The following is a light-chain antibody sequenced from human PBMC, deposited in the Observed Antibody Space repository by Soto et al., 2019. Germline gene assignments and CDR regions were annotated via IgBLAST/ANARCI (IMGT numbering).Light chain of an antibody. CDR2: DAS. Sequence: DIQMTQSPSTLTASVGDRVTITCRASQSTSSWLAWYQQKPGKAPRLLIYDASSLKSGVPSRFSGSGSETEFTLTISSLQPDYFATYYCQQYRSYSFGKGTNVE. CDR1: QSTSSW. V-gene: IGKV1-5*01. CDR3: QQYRSYS. J-gene: IGKJ1*01.